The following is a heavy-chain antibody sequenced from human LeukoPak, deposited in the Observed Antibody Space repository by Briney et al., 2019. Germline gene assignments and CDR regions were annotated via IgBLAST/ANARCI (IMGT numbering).Heavy chain of an antibody. CDR2: VDPEDGYT. CDR3: AAPTASGSYS. CDR1: GYTFTDFY. V-gene: IGHV1-69-2*01. J-gene: IGHJ4*02. D-gene: IGHD1-26*01. Sequence: ASVKVSCKASGYTFTDFYIHWVQQPPGKGLEWMGRVDPEDGYTIYAEKFQGRVTITADTSTDTAYLDLSTLTSDDTAVYYCAAPTASGSYSWGQGILVTVSS.